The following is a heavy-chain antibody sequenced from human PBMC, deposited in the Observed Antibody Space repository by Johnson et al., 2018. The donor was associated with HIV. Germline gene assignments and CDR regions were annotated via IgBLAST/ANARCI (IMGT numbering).Heavy chain of an antibody. D-gene: IGHD3-9*01. J-gene: IGHJ3*02. CDR1: GFTFSSYG. Sequence: QVQLVESGGGVVQPGGSLRLSCAASGFTFSSYGMHWVRQAPGKGLEWVAFIRYDGSTKYYEDSVQGRCTISRDNSKNTLYLQMNSLRAEDTAVYYCAKDPPGVDDIHAFDIWGQGTMVTVSS. CDR2: IRYDGSTK. CDR3: AKDPPGVDDIHAFDI. V-gene: IGHV3-30*02.